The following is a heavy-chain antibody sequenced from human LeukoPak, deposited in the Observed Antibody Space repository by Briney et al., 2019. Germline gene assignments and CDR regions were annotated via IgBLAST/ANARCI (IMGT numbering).Heavy chain of an antibody. CDR2: TNYRSKWCN. V-gene: IGHV6-1*01. J-gene: IGHJ2*01. D-gene: IGHD1-1*01. CDR3: ARDLEGRAGFFDV. CDR1: GDSDSSSGAA. Sequence: SQNLSLTCAIYGDSDSSSGAAWNWIRQSPSRGLEWLGRTNYRSKWCNDYAVSVKSRIIINPDTSKNQFSLQLNSVTPEDTAVYYCARDLEGRAGFFDVWGRGSQVTVSA.